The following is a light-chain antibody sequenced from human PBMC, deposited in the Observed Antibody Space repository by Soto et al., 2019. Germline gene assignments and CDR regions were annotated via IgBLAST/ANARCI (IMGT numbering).Light chain of an antibody. V-gene: IGLV1-44*01. CDR2: TND. J-gene: IGLJ1*01. Sequence: QSALTQPPSASGTPGQRVIVSCSGSSSNIGKNTVNWYQQLPGTAPKLLIYTNDQRPSGVPDRFSGSKSGTSASLAISGLQSEDEADYYCAAWDDSLNAFYVFGTGTQLTVL. CDR3: AAWDDSLNAFYV. CDR1: SSNIGKNT.